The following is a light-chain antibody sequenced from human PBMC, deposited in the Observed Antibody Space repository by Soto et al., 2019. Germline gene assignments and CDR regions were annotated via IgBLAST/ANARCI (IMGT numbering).Light chain of an antibody. J-gene: IGKJ4*01. Sequence: EIVLTQSPGTLSLSPGERATLSCRASQSVSSSYLAWYQQKPGQAPRLLIYGASSRATGIPDRFSGSGSGTDFTLTISRLEPEDFAVYYCQQYGSSHLNFGRGTKADI. CDR3: QQYGSSHLN. V-gene: IGKV3-20*01. CDR1: QSVSSSY. CDR2: GAS.